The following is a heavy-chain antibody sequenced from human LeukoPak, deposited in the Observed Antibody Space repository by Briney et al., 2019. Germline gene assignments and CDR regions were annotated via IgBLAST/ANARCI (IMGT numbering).Heavy chain of an antibody. D-gene: IGHD1/OR15-1a*01. V-gene: IGHV4-39*07. CDR2: VYYSGSA. CDR3: ARKPIINNAWYYFDC. CDR1: GGSVGSGSYY. Sequence: SETLSLTCTVSGGSVGSGSYYWSWIRQSPGQGLEWIGNVYYSGSAYYNPSLKSRVTMSVDTSKNQFSLKLSSATAADTAVYYCARKPIINNAWYYFDCWGQGILVAVSS. J-gene: IGHJ4*02.